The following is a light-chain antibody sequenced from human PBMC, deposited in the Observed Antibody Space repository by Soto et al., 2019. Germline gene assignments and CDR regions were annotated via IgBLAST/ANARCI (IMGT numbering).Light chain of an antibody. J-gene: IGLJ1*01. Sequence: QSALTQPPSVSGSPGQSVAISCTGTSSDVGSYNRVAWYQQPPGTAPKLIIYDVTNRPSGVPDRFSGSKSGNTASLTISGLQGEDEADYYCNAFTTSRTYVFGTGTKVTVL. CDR3: NAFTTSRTYV. CDR1: SSDVGSYNR. CDR2: DVT. V-gene: IGLV2-18*02.